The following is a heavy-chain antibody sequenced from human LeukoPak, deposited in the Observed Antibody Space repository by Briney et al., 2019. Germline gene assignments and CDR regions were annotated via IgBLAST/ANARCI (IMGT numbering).Heavy chain of an antibody. CDR2: ISWNSGTI. CDR1: GFTFDDYA. CDR3: AKDRVKTVLRYFDI. D-gene: IGHD3-9*01. J-gene: IGHJ3*02. Sequence: GGSLRLSCAASGFTFDDYAIHWVRQAPGKGRKRAPGISWNSGTIGYADSVKGRFTISRDNAKNSLYLQMNSLRAEDTALYYCAKDRVKTVLRYFDIWGQGTMVTVSS. V-gene: IGHV3-9*01.